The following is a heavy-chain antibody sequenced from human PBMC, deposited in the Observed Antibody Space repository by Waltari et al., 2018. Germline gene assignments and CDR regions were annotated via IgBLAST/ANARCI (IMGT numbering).Heavy chain of an antibody. V-gene: IGHV3-20*03. CDR1: GFSFGDYD. CDR2: INWNGGST. CDR3: AKDSLGIPFYYVDV. Sequence: DVQLVESGGSVVRPGGSLRLSFAASGFSFGDYDMGWVRQAPGKGLGWVSGINWNGGSTSYAESVKGRFTISRDNAKNSLYLQMNSLRDEDTALYYCAKDSLGIPFYYVDVWGKGTTVTVS. J-gene: IGHJ6*03.